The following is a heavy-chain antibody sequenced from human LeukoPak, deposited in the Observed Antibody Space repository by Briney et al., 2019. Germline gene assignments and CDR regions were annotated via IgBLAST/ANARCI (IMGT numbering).Heavy chain of an antibody. CDR1: GGSTGSDY. J-gene: IGHJ4*02. D-gene: IGHD1-26*01. CDR3: ARVRSGSIDY. Sequence: PSETLSLTCSVSGGSTGSDYWSWIRQPPGKGLEWIGYIYYSGSTNYNPSLKSRVTISVDTSKNQFSLKLSSVTAADTAVYYCARVRSGSIDYWGQGTLVTVSS. V-gene: IGHV4-59*08. CDR2: IYYSGST.